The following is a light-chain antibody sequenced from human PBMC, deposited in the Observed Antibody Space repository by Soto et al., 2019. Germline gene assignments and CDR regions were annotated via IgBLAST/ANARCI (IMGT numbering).Light chain of an antibody. J-gene: IGKJ1*01. V-gene: IGKV3-11*01. CDR1: QSIGNY. CDR3: QQNYNSRWT. Sequence: EVVLTQSPATLSLSPGEGATLSCRASQSIGNYLAWYQQKPGQAPRLLIYATSNRATGIPARFSGSGSGTDFTLTISSLEPEDFGTYYCQQNYNSRWTFGQGTEIEI. CDR2: ATS.